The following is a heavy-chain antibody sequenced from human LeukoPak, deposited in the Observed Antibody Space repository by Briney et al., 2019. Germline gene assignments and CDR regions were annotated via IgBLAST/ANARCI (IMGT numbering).Heavy chain of an antibody. Sequence: PSETLSLTCAVYGGSFSGYYWSWIRQPPGKGLEWIGEINHSGSTNYNLSLKSRVTISVDTSKNQVSLKLSSVTAADTAVYYCARMRSYCSSTSCYGNWFDPWGQGTLVTVSS. V-gene: IGHV4-34*01. D-gene: IGHD2-2*01. CDR2: INHSGST. J-gene: IGHJ5*02. CDR3: ARMRSYCSSTSCYGNWFDP. CDR1: GGSFSGYY.